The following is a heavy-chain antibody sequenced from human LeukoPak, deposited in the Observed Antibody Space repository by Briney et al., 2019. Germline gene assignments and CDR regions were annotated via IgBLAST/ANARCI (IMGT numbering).Heavy chain of an antibody. V-gene: IGHV4-38-2*01. D-gene: IGHD2-15*01. CDR3: ARLGYCSGGSCYDGGNFDY. CDR1: GYSISSGYY. J-gene: IGHJ4*02. Sequence: SETLSLTCAVSGYSISSGYYWGWIRQPPGKGLEWIGSIYHSGSTYYNPSLKSRVTISVDTSKNQFSLKLSSVTAADTAVYYCARLGYCSGGSCYDGGNFDYWGQGTLVTVSS. CDR2: IYHSGST.